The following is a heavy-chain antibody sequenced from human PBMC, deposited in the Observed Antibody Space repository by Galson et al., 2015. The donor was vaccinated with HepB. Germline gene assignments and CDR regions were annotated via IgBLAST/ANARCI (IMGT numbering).Heavy chain of an antibody. CDR3: ARDLDYGGVYGSTWYFDY. CDR2: VDPTNGVT. Sequence: QSGAEVKKPGASVKVSCKASGYTFTGYHIHWVRQAPGQGLEWMRHVDPTNGVTNYAQKFHGRITVTRDTSINTVYMELNSLISDDTAVYYCARDLDYGGVYGSTWYFDYWGQGTLVTVSS. V-gene: IGHV1-2*06. J-gene: IGHJ4*02. D-gene: IGHD4-23*01. CDR1: GYTFTGYH.